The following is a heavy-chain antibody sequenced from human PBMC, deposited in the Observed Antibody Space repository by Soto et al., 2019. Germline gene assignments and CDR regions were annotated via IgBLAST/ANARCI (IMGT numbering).Heavy chain of an antibody. CDR3: AKGPRRYSSSCFDY. CDR2: ISGSGGST. V-gene: IGHV3-23*01. Sequence: GGSLRLSCAASGFTFSSYAMSWVRQAPGKGLEWVSAISGSGGSTYYADSVKGRLTISRDNSKNTLYRQMNSLRAEDTAVYYRAKGPRRYSSSCFDYWGQGTLVTVSS. J-gene: IGHJ4*02. D-gene: IGHD6-6*01. CDR1: GFTFSSYA.